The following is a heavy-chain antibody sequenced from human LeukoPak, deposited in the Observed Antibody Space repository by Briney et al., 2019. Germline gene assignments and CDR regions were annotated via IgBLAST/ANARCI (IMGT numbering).Heavy chain of an antibody. D-gene: IGHD3-9*01. J-gene: IGHJ4*02. CDR2: ISYDGSNK. CDR3: SQAPSGIRYFDFSFDY. Sequence: QPGRSLRISCAASGFTFSSYAMHWVRQAPGKGLEWVAVISYDGSNKYYADSVKGRFTISRDNSKNTLYLQMNSLRAEDTAVYYFSQAPSGIRYFDFSFDYWGQGTLVTVSS. CDR1: GFTFSSYA. V-gene: IGHV3-30*04.